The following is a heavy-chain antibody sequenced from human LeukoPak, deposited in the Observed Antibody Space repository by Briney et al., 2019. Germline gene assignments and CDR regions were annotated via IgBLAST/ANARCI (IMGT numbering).Heavy chain of an antibody. V-gene: IGHV3-23*01. J-gene: IGHJ6*02. CDR1: GFTFSNFA. CDR2: IGGGDGSI. Sequence: GGSLRLSCAASGFTFSNFAVNWVRQVPGKGLECVSVIGGGDGSIYYADSVKGRFTISRDNSKNTLYLQMTSLRAEDAAIYYCAKGMGLAHYYFYGMDVWGQGTTVTVSS. CDR3: AKGMGLAHYYFYGMDV. D-gene: IGHD6-19*01.